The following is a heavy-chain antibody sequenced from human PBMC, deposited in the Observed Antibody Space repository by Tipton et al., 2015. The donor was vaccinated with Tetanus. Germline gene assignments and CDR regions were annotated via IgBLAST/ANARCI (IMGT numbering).Heavy chain of an antibody. Sequence: SLRLSCAASGFTFSSYSMNWVRQAPGKGLEWVSYISSSSSTIYYADSVKGRFTISRDNAKNSLYLQMNGLRAEDTAVYYCARGDDYWGQGTLVTVSS. V-gene: IGHV3-48*04. CDR2: ISSSSSTI. J-gene: IGHJ4*02. CDR1: GFTFSSYS. CDR3: ARGDDY.